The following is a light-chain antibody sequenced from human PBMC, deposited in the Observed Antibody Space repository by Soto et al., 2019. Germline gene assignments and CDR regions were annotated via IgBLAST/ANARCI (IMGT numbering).Light chain of an antibody. Sequence: EIVLTQSPGTQSLSPGERATLSCRASQSVSNSNLAWYQQKPGQAPSLLIYGASSRAAGIPDRFSGSGSGPDFTLTISRLEPEYFAVYYCQQWRTFGQGTKVEIK. V-gene: IGKV3-20*01. CDR3: QQWRT. CDR1: QSVSNSN. CDR2: GAS. J-gene: IGKJ1*01.